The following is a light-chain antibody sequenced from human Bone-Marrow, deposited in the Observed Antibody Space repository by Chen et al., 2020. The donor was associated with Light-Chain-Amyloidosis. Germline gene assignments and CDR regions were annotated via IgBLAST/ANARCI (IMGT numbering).Light chain of an antibody. Sequence: EIVPTQSPATLTVSPWERATLPGRSSQCVSSYVAWYQQTPGQAPSLLIYDASNRAAGIPARFSGTGSGTDFTLTFISLEPEDFAVYHCQQRSHWTPGVTFVPWPQVDIK. J-gene: IGKJ3*01. CDR1: QCVSSY. V-gene: IGKV3-11*01. CDR3: QQRSHWTPGVT. CDR2: DAS.